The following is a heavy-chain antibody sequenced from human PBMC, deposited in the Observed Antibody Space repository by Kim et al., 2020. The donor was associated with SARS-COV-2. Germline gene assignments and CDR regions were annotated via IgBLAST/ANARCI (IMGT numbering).Heavy chain of an antibody. V-gene: IGHV1-69*13. CDR2: IIPIFGTA. Sequence: SVKVSCKASGGTFSSYAISWVRQAPGQGLEWMGGIIPIFGTANYAQKFQGRVTITADESTSTAYMELSSLRSEDTAVYYCARDRAVAGTGAYYFDYWGQGTLVTVSS. D-gene: IGHD6-19*01. CDR3: ARDRAVAGTGAYYFDY. CDR1: GGTFSSYA. J-gene: IGHJ4*02.